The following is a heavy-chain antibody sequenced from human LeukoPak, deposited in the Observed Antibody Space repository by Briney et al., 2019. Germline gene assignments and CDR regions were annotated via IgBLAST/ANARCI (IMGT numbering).Heavy chain of an antibody. Sequence: SETLSLTCAVYGGSFSGYYWSWIRQPPGKGLEWIGEINHSGSTNYNPSLKSRVTISVDTSKNQFSLKLSSVTAADTAVYYCGRGTRLGELSFGLGPDGYYGMDVWGQGTTVTVSS. CDR2: INHSGST. V-gene: IGHV4-34*01. D-gene: IGHD3-16*02. CDR1: GGSFSGYY. CDR3: GRGTRLGELSFGLGPDGYYGMDV. J-gene: IGHJ6*02.